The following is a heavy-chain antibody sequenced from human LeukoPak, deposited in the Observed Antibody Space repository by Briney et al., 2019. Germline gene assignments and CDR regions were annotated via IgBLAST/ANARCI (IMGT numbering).Heavy chain of an antibody. D-gene: IGHD3-10*01. J-gene: IGHJ2*01. CDR3: ARDTGYYFGSGRNWYFAL. CDR1: GFTFSTYG. CDR2: ITENGGST. Sequence: PGGSLRLSRVGSGFTFSTYGMSWVRQAPGRGLEWVSSITENGGSTYHADSVKGRFTISRDNSKNTLYLQMNSLRADDTAVYYCARDTGYYFGSGRNWYFALWGRGTLVTVSS. V-gene: IGHV3-23*01.